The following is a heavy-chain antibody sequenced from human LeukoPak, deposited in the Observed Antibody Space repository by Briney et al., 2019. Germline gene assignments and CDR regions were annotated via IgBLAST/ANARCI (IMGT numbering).Heavy chain of an antibody. CDR2: ISAYNGNT. V-gene: IGHV1-18*01. Sequence: ASVKVSCKASGYTFSNHGICWVRQAPGQGLEWMGWISAYNGNTNYAQKFQGRVTMTADTSTSTAYMELRTLRSDDTAVYYCARGVRRFGELLDALDFWGQGTTVTVSS. CDR1: GYTFSNHG. CDR3: ARGVRRFGELLDALDF. J-gene: IGHJ3*01. D-gene: IGHD3-10*01.